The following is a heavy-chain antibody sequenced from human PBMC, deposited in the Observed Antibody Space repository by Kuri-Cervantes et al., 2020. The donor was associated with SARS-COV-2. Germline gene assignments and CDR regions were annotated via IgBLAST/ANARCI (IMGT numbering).Heavy chain of an antibody. Sequence: GESLKISCTASGFSISDRAYWMTWVRQTPGKGLEWVAAIKPEGGEKHYVDSVRGRFTISRDDAKNSLYLQMNSLRAEDTAVYYCASLDHGLGSYYHTFPHDYWGLGTQVTVSS. CDR1: GFSISDRAYW. CDR3: ASLDHGLGSYYHTFPHDY. V-gene: IGHV3-7*01. J-gene: IGHJ4*02. CDR2: IKPEGGEK. D-gene: IGHD3-10*01.